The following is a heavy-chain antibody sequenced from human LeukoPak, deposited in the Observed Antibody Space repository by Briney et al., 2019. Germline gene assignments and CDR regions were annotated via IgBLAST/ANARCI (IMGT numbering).Heavy chain of an antibody. CDR2: ISSSGSTI. V-gene: IGHV3-48*04. J-gene: IGHJ4*02. Sequence: GGSLRLSCAASGFTFSSYAMSWVRQAPGKGLEWVSYISSSGSTIYYADSVKGRFTISRDNAKNSLYLQMNSLRAEDTAVYYCARDRGRYYYDSSALSDYWGQGTLVTVSS. D-gene: IGHD3-22*01. CDR3: ARDRGRYYYDSSALSDY. CDR1: GFTFSSYA.